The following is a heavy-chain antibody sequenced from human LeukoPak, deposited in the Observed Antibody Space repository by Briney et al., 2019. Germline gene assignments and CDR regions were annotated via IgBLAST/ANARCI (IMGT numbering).Heavy chain of an antibody. Sequence: SSETLFINCTGSGGSIVSYYWNFIRQPPGLRLLWIGYIHYSGSTKYNPSLKSRVTISVDTSKNQFSLKLSSVTAADTAVYYCARWYSSGWAFDYWGQGTLVTVSS. D-gene: IGHD6-19*01. V-gene: IGHV4-59*08. CDR2: IHYSGST. CDR3: ARWYSSGWAFDY. CDR1: GGSIVSYY. J-gene: IGHJ4*02.